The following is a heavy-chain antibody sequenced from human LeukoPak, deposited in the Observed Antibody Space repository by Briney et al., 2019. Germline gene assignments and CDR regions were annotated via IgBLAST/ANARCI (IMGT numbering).Heavy chain of an antibody. J-gene: IGHJ4*02. Sequence: ASVKVSCKASGYTFTGYYMHWVRQAPGQGLEWMGWINPNSGGTNYAQKFQGRVTMTRDTSISTAYMELSRLRSDDTAVCYCARDLLGTGTTFSMGYWGQGTLVTVSS. CDR2: INPNSGGT. D-gene: IGHD1-7*01. V-gene: IGHV1-2*02. CDR1: GYTFTGYY. CDR3: ARDLLGTGTTFSMGY.